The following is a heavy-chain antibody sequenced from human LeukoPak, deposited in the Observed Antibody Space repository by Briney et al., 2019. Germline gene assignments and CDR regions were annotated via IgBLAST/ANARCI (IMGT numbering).Heavy chain of an antibody. J-gene: IGHJ4*02. Sequence: GGSLRLSCAASGFTFSSYGMHWVRQAPGKGLEWVAVIWYDGSNKYYADSVKGRFTISRDNSKNTLYLQMNSLRAEDTAVYYCAKAYYYDSSGYYSDYWGQGTLVTVSS. CDR1: GFTFSSYG. D-gene: IGHD3-22*01. CDR2: IWYDGSNK. CDR3: AKAYYYDSSGYYSDY. V-gene: IGHV3-30*02.